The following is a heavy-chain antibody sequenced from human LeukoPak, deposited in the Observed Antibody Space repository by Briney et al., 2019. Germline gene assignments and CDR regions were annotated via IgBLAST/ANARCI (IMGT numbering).Heavy chain of an antibody. Sequence: QPGGSLRLSCAASGFTVSSNYMSWVRQAPGKGLEWVSVIYSGGSTYYADSVKGRFTISRDNSKNTLYLQMNSLRAEDTAVYYCAKDHDSGATISFGYWGQGTLVTVSS. D-gene: IGHD1-26*01. CDR2: IYSGGST. CDR1: GFTVSSNY. V-gene: IGHV3-53*01. CDR3: AKDHDSGATISFGY. J-gene: IGHJ4*02.